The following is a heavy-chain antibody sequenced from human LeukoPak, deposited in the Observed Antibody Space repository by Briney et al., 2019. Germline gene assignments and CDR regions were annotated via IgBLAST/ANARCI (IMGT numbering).Heavy chain of an antibody. Sequence: SETLSLTCTVSGGSISSSSYYWGWIRQPPGKGLEWIGSIYYSGSTYYNPSLKSRVTISVDTSKNQFSLKLSSVTAADTAVYYCARDSVSGDRAAAFDYWGQGTLVTVSS. J-gene: IGHJ4*02. D-gene: IGHD6-13*01. CDR1: GGSISSSSYY. CDR2: IYYSGST. CDR3: ARDSVSGDRAAAFDY. V-gene: IGHV4-39*07.